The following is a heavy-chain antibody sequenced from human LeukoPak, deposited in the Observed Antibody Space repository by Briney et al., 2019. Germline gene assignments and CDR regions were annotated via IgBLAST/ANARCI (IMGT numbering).Heavy chain of an antibody. CDR1: GFIFSDYA. Sequence: GGSLRLSCAASGFIFSDYAMHWVRQAPGKGLVWVSRIISDGSTTDYADSVKGRFTISRDNAKNTLYLQMNSLRAEDTAVYFCTRGGVDYWGQGTLVTVSS. V-gene: IGHV3-74*01. D-gene: IGHD3-10*01. J-gene: IGHJ4*02. CDR2: IISDGSTT. CDR3: TRGGVDY.